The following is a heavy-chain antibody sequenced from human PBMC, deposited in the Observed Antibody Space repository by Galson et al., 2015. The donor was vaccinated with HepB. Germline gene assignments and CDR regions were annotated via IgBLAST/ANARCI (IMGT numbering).Heavy chain of an antibody. J-gene: IGHJ4*02. Sequence: SVKVSCKASGGTFSSYAISWVRQAPGQGLEWMGGIIPIFGTANYAQKFQGRVTITADESTSTAYMELSSLRSEDTAVYYCARVHIYSGYDSGHFDYWGQGTLVTVSS. CDR3: ARVHIYSGYDSGHFDY. CDR1: GGTFSSYA. D-gene: IGHD5-12*01. CDR2: IIPIFGTA. V-gene: IGHV1-69*13.